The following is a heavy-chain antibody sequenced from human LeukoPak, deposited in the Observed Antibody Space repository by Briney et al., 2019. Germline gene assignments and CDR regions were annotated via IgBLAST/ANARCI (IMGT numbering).Heavy chain of an antibody. CDR1: GYSFTRKW. J-gene: IGHJ3*02. V-gene: IGHV5-51*01. CDR3: ATNTRTTLKDAFDI. CDR2: IYPADSDT. D-gene: IGHD4-11*01. Sequence: GESLKISCKGSGYSFTRKWIGWVRQMPGKGLEWMAIIYPADSDTRYSPSFQGQVTISADKSISTAYLQWSSLKASDTAMYYCATNTRTTLKDAFDIWGQGTMVTVSS.